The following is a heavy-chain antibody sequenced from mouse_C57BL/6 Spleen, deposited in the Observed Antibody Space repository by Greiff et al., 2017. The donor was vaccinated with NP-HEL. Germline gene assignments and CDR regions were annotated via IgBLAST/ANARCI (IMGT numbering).Heavy chain of an antibody. J-gene: IGHJ2*01. CDR2: IDPSDSYT. D-gene: IGHD1-1*01. Sequence: QVQLQQPGAELVMPGASVKLSCKASGYTFTSYWMHWVKQRPGQGLEWIGEIDPSDSYTNYNQKFKGKSTLTVDKSSSTAYMQLSSLTSEDSAVYYCARSLRGFDYWGQGTTLTVSS. CDR1: GYTFTSYW. CDR3: ARSLRGFDY. V-gene: IGHV1-69*01.